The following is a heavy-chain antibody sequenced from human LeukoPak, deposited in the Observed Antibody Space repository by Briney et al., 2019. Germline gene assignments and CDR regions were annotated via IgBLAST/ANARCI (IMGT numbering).Heavy chain of an antibody. CDR3: AKEDQDPVRDFDWFPFDY. Sequence: PGGSLRLSCGASGFTFSTYPMSWVRRAPGKGLEGVSGFRGSGNTTQYADSVKGRFTISRDNSKNTLYLQMKLRRVDDTAVYYCAKEDQDPVRDFDWFPFDYWGEGILVTVSS. CDR1: GFTFSTYP. V-gene: IGHV3-23*01. J-gene: IGHJ4*01. D-gene: IGHD3-9*01. CDR2: FRGSGNTT.